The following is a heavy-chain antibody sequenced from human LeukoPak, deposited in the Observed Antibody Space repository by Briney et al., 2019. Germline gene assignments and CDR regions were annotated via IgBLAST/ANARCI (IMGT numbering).Heavy chain of an antibody. Sequence: ASVKVSCKASGYTFTGYNVHWVRQAPGQGLEWMGWMNPNSGNTGYAQRFQGRVTMTRNTSISTAYMELSSLRSEDTAVYYCARVQRPIWGQGTMVTVSS. CDR1: GYTFTGYN. CDR3: ARVQRPI. J-gene: IGHJ3*02. V-gene: IGHV1-8*02. CDR2: MNPNSGNT.